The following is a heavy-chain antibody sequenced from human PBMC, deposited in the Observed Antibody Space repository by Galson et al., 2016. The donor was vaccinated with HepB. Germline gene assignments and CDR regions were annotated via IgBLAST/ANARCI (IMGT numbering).Heavy chain of an antibody. CDR1: GYSFNSYA. CDR2: INAGNGNT. CDR3: ARGDYDILTGYYVASFDV. J-gene: IGHJ3*01. V-gene: IGHV1-3*01. Sequence: SVKVSCKGSGYSFNSYALHWVRQAPGQRLEWVGWINAGNGNTRSSRKFQGRVTITSDTSASTVYMELSSLRPEDTAIYYCARGDYDILTGYYVASFDVWGQGTMVTVSS. D-gene: IGHD3-9*01.